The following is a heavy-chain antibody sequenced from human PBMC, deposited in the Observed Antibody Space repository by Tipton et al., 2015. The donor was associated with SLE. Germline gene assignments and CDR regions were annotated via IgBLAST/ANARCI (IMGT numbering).Heavy chain of an antibody. J-gene: IGHJ4*03. D-gene: IGHD4-17*01. V-gene: IGHV4-30-2*02. CDR3: ARSSTTMNLPRFDL. Sequence: TLSLTCAVSGGSINSGGHSWSWIRQPPGNGLEYIGSISHSESTEYNPSLKGRVTISVDTSKNQFSLRLSSVTAADTTVYFCARSSTTMNLPRFDLWGLGTLVTVSS. CDR1: GGSINSGGHS. CDR2: ISHSEST.